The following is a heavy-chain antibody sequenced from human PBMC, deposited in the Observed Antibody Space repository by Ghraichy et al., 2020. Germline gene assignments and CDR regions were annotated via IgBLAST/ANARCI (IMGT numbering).Heavy chain of an antibody. CDR3: ARVGKDYYGSRYFDL. D-gene: IGHD3-10*01. J-gene: IGHJ2*01. CDR2: IYYSGST. CDR1: GGSISSGGYS. Sequence: SETLSLTCAVSGGSISSGGYSWSWIRQPPGKGLEWIGYIYYSGSTYYNPSLKSRVTISVDTSKNQFSLKLSSVTAADTAVYYCARVGKDYYGSRYFDLWGRGTLVTVSS. V-gene: IGHV4-30-4*07.